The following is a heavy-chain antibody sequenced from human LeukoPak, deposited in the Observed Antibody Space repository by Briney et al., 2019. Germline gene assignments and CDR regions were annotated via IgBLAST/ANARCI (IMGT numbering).Heavy chain of an antibody. CDR1: GGSISSCY. Sequence: KTSETLSLTCTVSGGSISSCYWSWIRQPPGKGLEWIGYIYDSGSTNYNPSLKSRVTISVDTSKNQFSLKLSSVTAADTAVYYCARHGPYYDILTGYQFDAFDIWGQGTMVTVSS. V-gene: IGHV4-59*08. D-gene: IGHD3-9*01. CDR2: IYDSGST. J-gene: IGHJ3*02. CDR3: ARHGPYYDILTGYQFDAFDI.